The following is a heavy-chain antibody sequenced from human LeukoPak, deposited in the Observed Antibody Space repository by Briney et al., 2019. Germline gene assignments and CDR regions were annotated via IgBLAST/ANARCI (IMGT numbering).Heavy chain of an antibody. CDR3: ARLPLGAFGEVLNFDF. CDR1: SEFFSGYY. V-gene: IGHV4-34*01. J-gene: IGHJ4*02. D-gene: IGHD3-10*01. CDR2: INDSGTT. Sequence: PSETLSLTCGVSSEFFSGYYWGWIRQPPGKGLEWIGDINDSGTTKYNPTLESRVTISIDTSKKQFSLKVKSVTAADTAVYFCARLPLGAFGEVLNFDFWGQGTLVTVSS.